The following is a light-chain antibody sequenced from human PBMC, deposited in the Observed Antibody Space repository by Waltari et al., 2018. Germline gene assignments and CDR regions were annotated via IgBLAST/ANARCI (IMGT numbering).Light chain of an antibody. V-gene: IGLV1-47*01. J-gene: IGLJ2*01. Sequence: QSVLSQPPSASGTPGQRVTISCSGSNYTIGNNFVTWYHQLPGTAPKLLIYRNNQRPSGVPDRFSGSKSGTSASLAISGLRSEDEADYYCASWDGSLGGVIFGGGTKLTVL. CDR2: RNN. CDR1: NYTIGNNF. CDR3: ASWDGSLGGVI.